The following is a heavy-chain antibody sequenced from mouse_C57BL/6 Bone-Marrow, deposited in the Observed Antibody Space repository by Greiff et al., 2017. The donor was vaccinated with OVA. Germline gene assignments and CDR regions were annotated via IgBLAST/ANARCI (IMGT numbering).Heavy chain of an antibody. D-gene: IGHD1-2*01. Sequence: VQLQESGAELARPGASVKLSCKASGYTFTSYGISWVKQRTGQGLEWIGEIYPRSGNTYYNEKFKGKATLTADKSSSTAYRELRSLTSGDSAVYFCARDDYYGRAWFAYWGQGTLVTVSA. CDR1: GYTFTSYG. CDR2: IYPRSGNT. J-gene: IGHJ3*01. V-gene: IGHV1-81*01. CDR3: ARDDYYGRAWFAY.